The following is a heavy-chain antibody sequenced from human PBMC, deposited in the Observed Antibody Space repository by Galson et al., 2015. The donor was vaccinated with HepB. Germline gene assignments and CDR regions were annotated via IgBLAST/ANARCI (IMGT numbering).Heavy chain of an antibody. D-gene: IGHD6-13*01. J-gene: IGHJ4*02. Sequence: SVKVSCKASGGTFSSYAISWVRQAPGQGLEWMGGIIPTFGIANYAQKFQGRVTITADESTSTAYMELSSLRSEDTAVYYCAREGSSSSFSPEYWGQGTLVTVSS. CDR2: IIPTFGIA. CDR1: GGTFSSYA. V-gene: IGHV1-69*13. CDR3: AREGSSSSFSPEY.